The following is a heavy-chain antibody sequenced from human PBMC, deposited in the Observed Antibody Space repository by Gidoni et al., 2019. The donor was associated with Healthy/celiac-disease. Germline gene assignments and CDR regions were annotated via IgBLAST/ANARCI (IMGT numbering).Heavy chain of an antibody. CDR1: GFTFSSYS. CDR3: ARGHYDFWSGHLYYYYYYGMDV. D-gene: IGHD3-3*01. Sequence: EVQLVASGGGLVKPGGSLILSCSASGFTFSSYSMNWVRQAPGKGLEWVSSSSSSSSYIYYADSVKGRFTISRDNAKNSLYLQMNSLRAEDTAVYYCARGHYDFWSGHLYYYYYYGMDVWGQGTTVTVSS. V-gene: IGHV3-21*01. CDR2: SSSSSSYI. J-gene: IGHJ6*02.